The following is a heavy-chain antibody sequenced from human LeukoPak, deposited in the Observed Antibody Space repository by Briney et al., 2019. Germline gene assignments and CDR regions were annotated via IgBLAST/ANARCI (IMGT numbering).Heavy chain of an antibody. J-gene: IGHJ4*02. V-gene: IGHV4-59*01. Sequence: SETLSLTFTVSGGSISSYYWSWIRQPPGKGLEWIGYIYYSGSTNYNPSLKSRVTISVDTSKNQFSLKLSSVTAADTAVYYCARVRDCSSSICHYYFDYWGQGTLVTVSS. CDR1: GGSISSYY. CDR2: IYYSGST. CDR3: ARVRDCSSSICHYYFDY. D-gene: IGHD2-2*01.